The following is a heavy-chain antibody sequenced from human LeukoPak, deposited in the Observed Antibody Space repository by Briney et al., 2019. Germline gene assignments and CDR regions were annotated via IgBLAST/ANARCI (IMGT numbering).Heavy chain of an antibody. CDR3: ARDRGYNQYDY. Sequence: GGSLRLSCAASGFTFSSYEMNWVRQAPGKGLEWVSYIRSSGNTIYYADSVKGRFTISRDNAKNTLYLQMNSLRAEDTAVYYCARDRGYNQYDYWGQGALVTVSS. J-gene: IGHJ4*02. CDR1: GFTFSSYE. CDR2: IRSSGNTI. V-gene: IGHV3-48*03. D-gene: IGHD5-24*01.